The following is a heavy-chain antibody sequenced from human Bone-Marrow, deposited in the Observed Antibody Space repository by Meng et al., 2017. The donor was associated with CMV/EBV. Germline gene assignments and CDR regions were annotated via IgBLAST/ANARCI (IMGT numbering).Heavy chain of an antibody. V-gene: IGHV3-7*01. D-gene: IGHD3-10*01. J-gene: IGHJ4*02. CDR3: ARDTDYGSGRGYYFDY. CDR1: GFTFSSYW. CDR2: INQDGSEK. Sequence: GGSLRLSCAASGFTFSSYWMTWVRQAPGKGLEWVANINQDGSEKYYVDSVKGRITISRDNDEKSLFLQMSSLRAEDTGVYYCARDTDYGSGRGYYFDYWGQGTLVTVYS.